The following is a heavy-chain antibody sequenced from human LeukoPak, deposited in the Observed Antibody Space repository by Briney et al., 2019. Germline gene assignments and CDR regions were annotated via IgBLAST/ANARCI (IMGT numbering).Heavy chain of an antibody. V-gene: IGHV1-2*02. CDR3: ARPPAALYDSSGYYKHDAFDI. CDR2: INPNSGGT. D-gene: IGHD3-22*01. Sequence: GASVKVSCKASGYTFTGYYMHWVRQAPGQGLEWMGWINPNSGGTNYAQKFQGRVTMTRDTSISTAYMELSRLRSDDTAVYYCARPPAALYDSSGYYKHDAFDIWGQGTMVTVSS. CDR1: GYTFTGYY. J-gene: IGHJ3*02.